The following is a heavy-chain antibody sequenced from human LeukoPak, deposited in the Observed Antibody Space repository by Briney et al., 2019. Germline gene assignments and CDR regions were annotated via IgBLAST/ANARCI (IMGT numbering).Heavy chain of an antibody. CDR1: GGTFSSYT. D-gene: IGHD5-18*01. J-gene: IGHJ4*02. CDR3: ARGNTAMVTAPPDY. Sequence: SVKVSCKASGGTFSSYTINWVRQAPGQGLEWMGGIIPVFGTANYVQKFQGRVTITADESTSTAYMELSSLRSEDTAVYYCARGNTAMVTAPPDYWGQGTLVTVSS. V-gene: IGHV1-69*13. CDR2: IIPVFGTA.